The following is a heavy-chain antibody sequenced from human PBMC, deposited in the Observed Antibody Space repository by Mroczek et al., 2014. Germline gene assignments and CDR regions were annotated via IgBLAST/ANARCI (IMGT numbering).Heavy chain of an antibody. J-gene: IGHJ6*02. CDR2: ISYDGSNK. CDR1: GFTFSSYG. CDR3: ARTTHTGELFWFYYYGMDV. V-gene: IGHV3-30*03. Sequence: QVQLQESGGGVVQPGRSLRLSCAASGFTFSSYGMHWVRQAPGKGLEWVAVISYDGSNKYYADSVKGRFTISRDNSKNTLYLQMNSLRAEDTAVYYCARTTHTGELFWFYYYGMDVWGQGTTVTVSS. D-gene: IGHD3-10*01.